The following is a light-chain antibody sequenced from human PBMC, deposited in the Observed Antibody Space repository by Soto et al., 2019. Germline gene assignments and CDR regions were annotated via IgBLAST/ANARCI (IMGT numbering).Light chain of an antibody. Sequence: QSALTQPASVSGSPGHSITISCTGTSSDVGGYNYVSWYQQHPGKAPKFMIYDVSNRPSGVSNPFSGSKSGNTASLTISGLQAKDEADYYCCSYTTSNTRQIAFGTGTKLTVL. CDR1: SSDVGGYNY. CDR2: DVS. CDR3: CSYTTSNTRQIA. J-gene: IGLJ1*01. V-gene: IGLV2-14*01.